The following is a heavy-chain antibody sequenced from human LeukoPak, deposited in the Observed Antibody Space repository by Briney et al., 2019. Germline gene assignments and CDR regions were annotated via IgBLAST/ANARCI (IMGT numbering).Heavy chain of an antibody. Sequence: VASVKVSCKASGYTFTSYGISWVRQAPGQGLEWMGWISAYNGNTNYAQKFQGRVTMTRDTSISTVYMELSRLRSDDTAVYYCARDFRPNYDFWSGYHFDYWGQGTLVTVSS. J-gene: IGHJ4*02. V-gene: IGHV1-18*01. D-gene: IGHD3-3*01. CDR3: ARDFRPNYDFWSGYHFDY. CDR1: GYTFTSYG. CDR2: ISAYNGNT.